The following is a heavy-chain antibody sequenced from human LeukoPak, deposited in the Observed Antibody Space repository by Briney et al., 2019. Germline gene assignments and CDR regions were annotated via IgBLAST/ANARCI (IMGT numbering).Heavy chain of an antibody. V-gene: IGHV3-23*01. CDR3: AKWGDYDVLTGYYDPDY. CDR2: ITGSDFIT. Sequence: GGSLRLSCAASGFTFSNYAMSWVRQAPGKGLDWVSAITGSDFITYYADSVKGRFTISRDNYKNTLYLQMNSLRAEDTAVYYCAKWGDYDVLTGYYDPDYWGQGTLVTVSS. D-gene: IGHD3-9*01. J-gene: IGHJ4*02. CDR1: GFTFSNYA.